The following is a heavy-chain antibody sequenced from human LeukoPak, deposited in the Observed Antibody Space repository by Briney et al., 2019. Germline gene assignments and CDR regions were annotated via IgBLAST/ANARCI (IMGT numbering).Heavy chain of an antibody. J-gene: IGHJ6*04. D-gene: IGHD3-10*02. CDR1: GFAFNSYG. V-gene: IGHV3-48*04. Sequence: GALRLSCAASGFAFNSYGMNWVRQAPGKGLEWISHISSSSSTIYYADSVKGRFTISRDNAKNSLYLQMNSLRAEDTAVYYCAELGITMIGGVWGKGTTVTISS. CDR2: ISSSSSTI. CDR3: AELGITMIGGV.